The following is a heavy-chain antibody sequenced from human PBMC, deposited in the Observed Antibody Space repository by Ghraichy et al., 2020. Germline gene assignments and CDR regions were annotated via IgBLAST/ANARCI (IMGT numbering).Heavy chain of an antibody. J-gene: IGHJ6*02. Sequence: PLSLTCTVSGGSISSGSYYWSWIRQPAGKGLEWIGRIYTSGSTNYNPSLKSRVTISVDTSKNQFSLKLSSVTAADTAVYYCASDAGDSSRWGYYYYYGMDVWGQGTTVTVSS. D-gene: IGHD6-13*01. CDR1: GGSISSGSYY. V-gene: IGHV4-61*02. CDR3: ASDAGDSSRWGYYYYYGMDV. CDR2: IYTSGST.